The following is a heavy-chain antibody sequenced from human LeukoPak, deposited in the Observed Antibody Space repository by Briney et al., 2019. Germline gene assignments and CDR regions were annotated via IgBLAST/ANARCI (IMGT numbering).Heavy chain of an antibody. V-gene: IGHV4-4*07. J-gene: IGHJ4*02. Sequence: SETLSLTCTVSGGSISSYYWSWIRQPAGKGLECIGRIYTSGSTNYNPSLKSRVTMSVDTSKNQFSLKLSSVTAADTAVYYCARDTDFWSGYHDGFDYWGQGTLVTVSS. D-gene: IGHD3-3*01. CDR1: GGSISSYY. CDR2: IYTSGST. CDR3: ARDTDFWSGYHDGFDY.